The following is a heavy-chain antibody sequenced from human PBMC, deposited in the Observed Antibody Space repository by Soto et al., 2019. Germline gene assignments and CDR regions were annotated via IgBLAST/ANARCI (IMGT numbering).Heavy chain of an antibody. J-gene: IGHJ3*02. V-gene: IGHV1-58*02. Sequence: SVKVSCKASGGTFSSYAISWVRQARGQGLEWIGGIIVGSGKTNYAQKFQERVTITRDMSTSTAYMELSSLRSEDTAVYYCSRASRLGYCSGGSCHRAFDIWGQGTMVTVSS. CDR1: GGTFSSYA. CDR3: SRASRLGYCSGGSCHRAFDI. D-gene: IGHD2-15*01. CDR2: IIVGSGKT.